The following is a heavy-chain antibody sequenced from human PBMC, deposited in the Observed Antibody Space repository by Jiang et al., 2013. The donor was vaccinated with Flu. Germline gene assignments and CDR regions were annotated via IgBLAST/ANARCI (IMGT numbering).Heavy chain of an antibody. V-gene: IGHV4-31*03. Sequence: GPGLVKPSQTLSLTCTVSGGSVSSGGYYWTWIRQRPGKGLEWIGYIYYSGYTYYNPSLKSRLTISLDTSKNQFSLKLSSVTAADTAVYYRARDKKEFGGNGLDYVGQGTLVTVSS. CDR3: ARDKKEFGGNGLDY. CDR1: GGSVSSGGYY. CDR2: IYYSGYT. D-gene: IGHD4-23*01. J-gene: IGHJ4*02.